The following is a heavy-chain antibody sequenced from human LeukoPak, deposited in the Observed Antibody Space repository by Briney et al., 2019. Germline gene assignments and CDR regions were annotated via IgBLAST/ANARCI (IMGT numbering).Heavy chain of an antibody. V-gene: IGHV3-48*03. D-gene: IGHD1-14*01. CDR1: GFTFSSYE. Sequence: PGGSLRLSCAASGFTFSSYEMNWVRQAPGKGLEWVSYISSSGNTIYYADSVKGRFTISRDNAKNSLYLQMNSLRAEDTAVYYCARLRIEIQYFDLWGRGTLVTVSS. CDR2: ISSSGNTI. CDR3: ARLRIEIQYFDL. J-gene: IGHJ2*01.